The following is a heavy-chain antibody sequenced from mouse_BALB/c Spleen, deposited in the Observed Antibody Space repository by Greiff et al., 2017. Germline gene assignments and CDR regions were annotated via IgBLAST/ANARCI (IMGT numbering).Heavy chain of an antibody. CDR2: ISNLAYSI. D-gene: IGHD1-1*01. Sequence: EVQLQESGGGLVQPGGSRKLSCAASGFTFSDYGMAWVRQAPGKGPEWVAFISNLAYSIYYADTVTGRFTISRENAKNTLYLEMSSLRSEDTAMYYCARSKITTVVAPFAYWGQGTLVTVSA. V-gene: IGHV5-15*02. CDR3: ARSKITTVVAPFAY. CDR1: GFTFSDYG. J-gene: IGHJ3*01.